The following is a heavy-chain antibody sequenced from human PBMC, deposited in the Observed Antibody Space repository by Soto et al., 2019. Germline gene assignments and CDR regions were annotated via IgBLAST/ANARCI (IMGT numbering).Heavy chain of an antibody. CDR2: IYHSGST. Sequence: QLQLQESGSGLVKPSQTLSLTCAVSGGSISGNIYSWSWIRQPPGQGLEWIGYIYHSGSTYYNPSLQSRVTISVDRSKNQFSLNLSSVTAADTAVYYCARDPSRGSVGWFDPWGQGTLVTVSS. J-gene: IGHJ5*02. V-gene: IGHV4-30-2*01. CDR3: ARDPSRGSVGWFDP. CDR1: GGSISGNIYS. D-gene: IGHD3-10*01.